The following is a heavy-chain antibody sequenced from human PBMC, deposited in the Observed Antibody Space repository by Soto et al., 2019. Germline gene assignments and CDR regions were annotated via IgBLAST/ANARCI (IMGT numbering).Heavy chain of an antibody. D-gene: IGHD3-22*01. J-gene: IGHJ4*02. CDR1: GFTFSNYA. Sequence: TVGSLRLSCGASGFTFSNYAMNWVRQAPGKGLDWVSGISGRGSSTYYADSVKGRFTISRDNSQNAIYLQMNSPRAEDTAVYYCAREKYYYDKSGYYSSYLDSWGQGTPVTVSS. CDR3: AREKYYYDKSGYYSSYLDS. V-gene: IGHV3-23*01. CDR2: ISGRGSST.